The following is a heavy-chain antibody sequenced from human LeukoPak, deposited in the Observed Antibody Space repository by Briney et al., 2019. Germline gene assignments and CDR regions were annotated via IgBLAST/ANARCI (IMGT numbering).Heavy chain of an antibody. CDR2: IRSGGNIT. CDR1: GFTFRGYA. CDR3: ARYAYRAGVRLGYLGY. J-gene: IGHJ4*02. Sequence: PGGSLRLSCAASGFTFRGYAMSWVRQAPGKGLEWVSAIRSGGNITYYANSLKGRFTISRDNSKNTLYLQMSSLRAEDTAVYYCARYAYRAGVRLGYLGYWGQGTLVTVSS. V-gene: IGHV3-23*01. D-gene: IGHD1-14*01.